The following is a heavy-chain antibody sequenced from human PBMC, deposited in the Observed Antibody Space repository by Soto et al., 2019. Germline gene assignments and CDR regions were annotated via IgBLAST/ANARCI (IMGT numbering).Heavy chain of an antibody. CDR3: ARSPGYFTISSLDP. CDR1: GGSFSDHY. Sequence: SETLSLTCGVYGGSFSDHYWNWIRQTPGKGLEWIGEINQSGGTHYNPSLKSRVTISVDTSKNQLSLKVTSVTAADTAVYYCARSPGYFTISSLDPWGQGTLVTVSS. CDR2: INQSGGT. V-gene: IGHV4-34*10. J-gene: IGHJ5*02. D-gene: IGHD2-8*01.